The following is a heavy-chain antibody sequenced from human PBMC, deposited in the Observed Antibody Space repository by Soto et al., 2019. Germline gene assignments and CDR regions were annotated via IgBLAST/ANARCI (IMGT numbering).Heavy chain of an antibody. CDR1: GGSISSYY. D-gene: IGHD3-3*01. CDR2: IYYSGST. V-gene: IGHV4-59*01. J-gene: IGHJ4*02. Sequence: PSETLSLTCTVSGGSISSYYWSWIRQPPGKGLEWIGYIYYSGSTNYNPSLKSRVTISVDTSKNQFSLKLSSVTAADTAVYYCARGPITIFGVVPYPIGPHFDYWGQGTLVTVSS. CDR3: ARGPITIFGVVPYPIGPHFDY.